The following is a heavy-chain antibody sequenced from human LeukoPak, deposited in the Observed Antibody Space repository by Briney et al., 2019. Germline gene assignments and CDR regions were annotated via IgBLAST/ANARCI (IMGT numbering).Heavy chain of an antibody. V-gene: IGHV3-48*01. CDR3: ATSGNYRFDY. J-gene: IGHJ4*02. D-gene: IGHD1-26*01. CDR1: GFTFSSYS. Sequence: GGSLRLSCAASGFTFSSYSMNWVRQAPGKGLEWVSFISGTSTTIDYADSVKGRFTISRDNAQNSLYLQMNSLRGEDTAVYYCATSGNYRFDYWGQGTLVTVSP. CDR2: ISGTSTTI.